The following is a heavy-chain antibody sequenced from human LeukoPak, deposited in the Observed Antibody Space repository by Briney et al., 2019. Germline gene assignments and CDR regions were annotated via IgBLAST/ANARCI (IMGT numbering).Heavy chain of an antibody. V-gene: IGHV3-11*06. CDR1: GFTFSDYY. J-gene: IGHJ3*02. CDR3: ARDLNGGAYGGYAFDI. Sequence: PGGSLRLSCAASGFTFSDYYMSWIRQAPGKGLEWVSYISSSSSYTNYADSVRGRFTISRDNAKNSLYLQMNSLRAEDTAVYYCARDLNGGAYGGYAFDIWGQGTMVTVSS. D-gene: IGHD4-23*01. CDR2: ISSSSSYT.